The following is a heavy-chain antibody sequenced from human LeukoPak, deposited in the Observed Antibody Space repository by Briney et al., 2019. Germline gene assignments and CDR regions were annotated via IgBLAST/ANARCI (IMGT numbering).Heavy chain of an antibody. CDR2: ISWNSGSI. CDR3: AKDYYDSSGYYYGYYYYGMDV. V-gene: IGHV3-9*01. J-gene: IGHJ6*02. CDR1: GFTFDDYA. Sequence: PGGSLRLSCAASGFTFDDYAMHWVRQAPGKGLEWVSGISWNSGSIGYADSVKGRFTISRDNAKNSLYLQMNSLRAEDTALYYCAKDYYDSSGYYYGYYYYGMDVWGQGTTVTVPS. D-gene: IGHD3-22*01.